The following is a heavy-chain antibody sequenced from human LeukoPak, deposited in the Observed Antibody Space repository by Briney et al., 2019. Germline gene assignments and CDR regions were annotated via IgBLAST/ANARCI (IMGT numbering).Heavy chain of an antibody. Sequence: TGGSLRLSCAASGLTVSSNYMSWVRQAPGKGLEWVSVIYSGGSTYYADSVKDRFTISRDNSKNTLYLQMNSLRAEDTAVYYCARAPLGSGWYYFDYWGQGTLVTVSS. V-gene: IGHV3-53*01. CDR2: IYSGGST. D-gene: IGHD6-19*01. J-gene: IGHJ4*02. CDR1: GLTVSSNY. CDR3: ARAPLGSGWYYFDY.